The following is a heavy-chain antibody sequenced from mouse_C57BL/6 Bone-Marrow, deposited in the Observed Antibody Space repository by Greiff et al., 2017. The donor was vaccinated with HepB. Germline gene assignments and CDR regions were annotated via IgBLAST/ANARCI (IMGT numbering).Heavy chain of an antibody. CDR2: IYPRSGNT. D-gene: IGHD1-1*01. J-gene: IGHJ1*03. Sequence: QVQLQQSGAELARPGASVKLSCKASGYTFTSYGISWVKQRTGQGLEWIGEIYPRSGNTYYNEKFKGKATLAADKSSSTAYMELRSLTSEDSAVYFCARPGSSSYWYFDVWGTGTTVTVSS. V-gene: IGHV1-81*01. CDR1: GYTFTSYG. CDR3: ARPGSSSYWYFDV.